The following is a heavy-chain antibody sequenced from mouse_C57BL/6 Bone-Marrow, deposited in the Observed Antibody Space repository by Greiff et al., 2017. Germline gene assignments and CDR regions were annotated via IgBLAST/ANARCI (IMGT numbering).Heavy chain of an antibody. CDR1: GYSFTGYY. D-gene: IGHD1-1*01. CDR3: ARWVYGSSYGWFAY. V-gene: IGHV1-42*01. Sequence: VQLKESGPELVKPGASVKISCKASGYSFTGYYMNWVKQSPEKSLEWIGEINPSTGGTTYNQKFKAKATLTVDKSSSTAYMQLKSLTSEDSAVYYCARWVYGSSYGWFAYWGQGTLVTVSA. CDR2: INPSTGGT. J-gene: IGHJ3*01.